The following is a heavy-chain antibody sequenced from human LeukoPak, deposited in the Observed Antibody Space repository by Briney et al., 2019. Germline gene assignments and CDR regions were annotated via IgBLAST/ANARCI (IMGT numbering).Heavy chain of an antibody. Sequence: PSETLSLTCTVSGGSINNYYWNWIRQPPGKGLEWIGCIYYSGSTNYNPSLKSRVTISVDTSKNQFSLTLSSVTAADTAVYYCARGRYSSSFYGGQGTLVTVSS. CDR3: ARGRYSSSFY. J-gene: IGHJ4*02. CDR2: IYYSGST. V-gene: IGHV4-59*08. D-gene: IGHD6-13*01. CDR1: GGSINNYY.